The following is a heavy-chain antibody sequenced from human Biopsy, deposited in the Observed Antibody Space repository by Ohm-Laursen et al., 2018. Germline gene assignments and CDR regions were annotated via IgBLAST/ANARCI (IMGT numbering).Heavy chain of an antibody. CDR3: ARDSSRRAREGGMDV. V-gene: IGHV3-21*01. J-gene: IGHJ6*02. CDR2: ISETSSHI. Sequence: LSLTCAASGFSVSSYDMNWVRQAPGKGLEWIPYISETSSHIYDADSVRGRFTVARDIAKNSLYLQLNSLRVEDTAVYYCARDSSRRAREGGMDVWGQGTTVTVSS. CDR1: GFSVSSYD. D-gene: IGHD2-2*01.